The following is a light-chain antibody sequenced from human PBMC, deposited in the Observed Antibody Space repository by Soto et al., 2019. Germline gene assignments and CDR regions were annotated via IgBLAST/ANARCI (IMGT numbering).Light chain of an antibody. J-gene: IGKJ1*01. CDR3: QHYGTSWWT. V-gene: IGKV3-20*01. CDR2: GAS. CDR1: QSISSNY. Sequence: EIVLTQSPGTLSLSPGERATLSCRASQSISSNYLAWYQQRPGQAPRLLMYGASSRATGIPDRFSGSGSGTDFTLIISRLEPEDFAVYYCQHYGTSWWTFGLGTQVESK.